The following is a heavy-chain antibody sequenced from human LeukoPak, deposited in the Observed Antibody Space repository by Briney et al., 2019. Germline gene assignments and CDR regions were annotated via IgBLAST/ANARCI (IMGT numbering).Heavy chain of an antibody. D-gene: IGHD3-22*01. CDR1: GFTFSSYG. V-gene: IGHV3-30*18. Sequence: PGGSLRLSCAASGFTFSSYGMHWVRQAPGKGLEWVAVISYDGSNKYYADSVKGRFTISRDNSKNTLYLQMNSLRAEDTAVYYCAKTTTHYDSSGYYFGPDYWGQGTLVTVSS. CDR2: ISYDGSNK. J-gene: IGHJ4*02. CDR3: AKTTTHYDSSGYYFGPDY.